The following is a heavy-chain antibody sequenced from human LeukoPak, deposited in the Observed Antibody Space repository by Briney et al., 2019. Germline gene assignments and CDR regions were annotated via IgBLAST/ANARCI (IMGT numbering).Heavy chain of an antibody. CDR2: ISSSGVNT. Sequence: PGGSLRLSCAASGFTFSTYGMGWVRQAPGKGLEWVSSISSSGVNTYYAVKGRFTISRDNSKNTLYLQMNSLRAEDTAVYYCARGKMARVLRFLEWSTSNWFDPWGQGTLVTVSS. V-gene: IGHV3-23*01. D-gene: IGHD3-3*01. J-gene: IGHJ5*02. CDR1: GFTFSTYG. CDR3: ARGKMARVLRFLEWSTSNWFDP.